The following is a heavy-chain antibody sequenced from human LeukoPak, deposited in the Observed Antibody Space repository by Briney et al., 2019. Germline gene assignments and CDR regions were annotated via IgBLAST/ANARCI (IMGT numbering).Heavy chain of an antibody. J-gene: IGHJ6*02. D-gene: IGHD1-1*01. CDR2: SGTGGST. Sequence: GGSLRLSCAASGFTFSGYAMSWVRRAPGKGLEWVSTSGTGGSTYYPDSVKGRTTISRDNSKNMLYVQMNNLRAEDTAVYYCAKAITGMRFCLDVWGQGTTVTVSS. CDR3: AKAITGMRFCLDV. CDR1: GFTFSGYA. V-gene: IGHV3-23*01.